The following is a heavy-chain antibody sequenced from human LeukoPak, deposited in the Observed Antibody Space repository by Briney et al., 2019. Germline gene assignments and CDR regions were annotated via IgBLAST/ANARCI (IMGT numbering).Heavy chain of an antibody. D-gene: IGHD6-19*01. Sequence: PGGSLRLSCAASGFTFSSYWIHWVRQAPGKGLVWVSRINTDGSTTSYADSVKGRFTISRDNSKNTLYLQMNSLRAEDTAVYYCAKVHTAVAGTYYYYDMDVWGQGTTVTVSS. CDR1: GFTFSSYW. CDR3: AKVHTAVAGTYYYYDMDV. CDR2: INTDGSTT. J-gene: IGHJ6*02. V-gene: IGHV3-74*01.